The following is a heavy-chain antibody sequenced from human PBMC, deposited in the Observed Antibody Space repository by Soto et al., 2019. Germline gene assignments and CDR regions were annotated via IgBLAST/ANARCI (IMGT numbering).Heavy chain of an antibody. CDR2: NYYSGNG. J-gene: IGHJ4*02. V-gene: IGHV4-59*01. CDR3: ARHGGSYSFDY. Sequence: QVQLQESGPGLVKHSETLSLTCTVSGGSISPYYWSWIRQPPGKGLEWIGYNYYSGNGNYNPSLKSRVTTSVDTSKNQLSLKLSSVTAADTALYYCARHGGSYSFDYWGQGTLVTVSS. CDR1: GGSISPYY. D-gene: IGHD1-26*01.